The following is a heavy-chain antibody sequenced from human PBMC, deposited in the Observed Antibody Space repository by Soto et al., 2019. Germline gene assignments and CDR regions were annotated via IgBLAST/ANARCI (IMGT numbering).Heavy chain of an antibody. CDR3: ARDAWVRGVLYYYYGMDV. CDR1: GFTFSSYW. D-gene: IGHD3-10*01. Sequence: GGSLRLSCAASGFTFSSYWMSWVRQAPGKGLEWVANIKQDGSEKYYVDSVKGRFTISRDNAKNSLYLQMNSLRAEDTAVYYCARDAWVRGVLYYYYGMDVWGQGTMVTVSS. CDR2: IKQDGSEK. J-gene: IGHJ6*02. V-gene: IGHV3-7*01.